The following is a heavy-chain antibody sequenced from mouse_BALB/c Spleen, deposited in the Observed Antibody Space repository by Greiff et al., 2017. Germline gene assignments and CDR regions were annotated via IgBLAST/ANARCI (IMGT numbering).Heavy chain of an antibody. V-gene: IGHV5-6-2*01. Sequence: EVKLMESGGGLVKLGGSLKLSCAASGFTFSSYYMSWVRQTPEKRLELVAAINSNGGSTYYPDTVKGRFTISRDNAKNTLYLQMSSLKSEDTALYYCASETARAGAMDYWGQGTSVTVSS. D-gene: IGHD3-2*01. CDR1: GFTFSSYY. CDR2: INSNGGST. CDR3: ASETARAGAMDY. J-gene: IGHJ4*01.